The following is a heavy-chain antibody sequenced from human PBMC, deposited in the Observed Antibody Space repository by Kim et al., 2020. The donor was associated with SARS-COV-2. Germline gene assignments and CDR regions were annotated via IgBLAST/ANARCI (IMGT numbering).Heavy chain of an antibody. V-gene: IGHV3-49*03. J-gene: IGHJ4*01. CDR2: IRSKAYGGTT. D-gene: IGHD2-15*01. CDR3: TRGESCSGGSCYLGRSGQNF. CDR1: GFTFGDYA. Sequence: GGSLRLSCTASGFTFGDYAMSWFRQAPGKGLEWVGFIRSKAYGGTTEYAASVKGRFTISRDDSKSIAYLQMNSLKTEDTAVYYCTRGESCSGGSCYLGRSGQNFWGQGTLVTVSS.